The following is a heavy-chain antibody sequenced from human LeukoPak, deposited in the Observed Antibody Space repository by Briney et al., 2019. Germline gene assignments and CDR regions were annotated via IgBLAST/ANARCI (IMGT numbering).Heavy chain of an antibody. CDR3: ARSTYTSTSSAY. CDR2: INSDGSRT. D-gene: IGHD6-6*01. Sequence: GGSLRLSCAASGFTFSNCWIHWVRQAPGKGLVWVSRINSDGSRTSYADSVKGRFTTSRDNAKNTVYLQMNSLRAEDTAVYYCARSTYTSTSSAYWGQGTLVTVSS. V-gene: IGHV3-74*01. CDR1: GFTFSNCW. J-gene: IGHJ4*02.